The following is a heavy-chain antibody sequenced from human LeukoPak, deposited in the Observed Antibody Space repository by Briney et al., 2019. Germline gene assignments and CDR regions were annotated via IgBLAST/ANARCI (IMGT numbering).Heavy chain of an antibody. D-gene: IGHD3-10*01. V-gene: IGHV3-30*12. CDR1: GFTFSNYG. Sequence: GGSLGLSCAASGFTFSNYGMHWVRQAPGKGLEWVAFIQYDGSNKHYADSVKGRFTISRDNAKNSLYLQMDSQRAEDTAVYYCARSGNAFDIWGQGTMVTVSS. J-gene: IGHJ3*02. CDR2: IQYDGSNK. CDR3: ARSGNAFDI.